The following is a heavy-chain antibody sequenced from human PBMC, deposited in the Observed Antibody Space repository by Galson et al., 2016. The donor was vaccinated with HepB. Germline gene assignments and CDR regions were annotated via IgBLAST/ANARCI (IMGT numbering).Heavy chain of an antibody. D-gene: IGHD1-14*01. Sequence: SVKVSCKASGYRFRDYDVSWVRQAPGQGLEWMGWMNPDSGNTGYAQRLRGRIDMTSDASINTAYLELHSLRYEDTAVYYCAWAIRNRLLSEYWGKGTLITVSS. J-gene: IGHJ4*02. CDR1: GYRFRDYD. CDR3: AWAIRNRLLSEY. V-gene: IGHV1-8*01. CDR2: MNPDSGNT.